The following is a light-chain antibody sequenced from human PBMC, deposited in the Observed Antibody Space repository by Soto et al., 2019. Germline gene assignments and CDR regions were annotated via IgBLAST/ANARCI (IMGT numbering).Light chain of an antibody. CDR3: QHYNSYSEA. J-gene: IGKJ1*01. CDR1: QSISSY. Sequence: IQMTPSPCSLSASVGDRVAITCRASQSISSYLNWYQQKPGKAPKLLIYAASSLQSGVPSRFSGSGSGTEFTLTISSLQPDDFATYYCQHYNSYSEAFGQGTKVDI. CDR2: AAS. V-gene: IGKV1-39*01.